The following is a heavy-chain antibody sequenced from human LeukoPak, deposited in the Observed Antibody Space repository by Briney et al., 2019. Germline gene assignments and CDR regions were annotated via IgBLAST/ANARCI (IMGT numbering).Heavy chain of an antibody. D-gene: IGHD3-22*01. Sequence: GASVKVSCKASGYTFSSYGISWVRQAPGQGFEWMGWISGYNGNTNYAQNLQGRVTMTTDTSTSTAYMELRSLRSNDTAVYYCGREYRDYYDSSGYYLDYWGQGTLVTVSS. CDR3: GREYRDYYDSSGYYLDY. CDR1: GYTFSSYG. J-gene: IGHJ4*02. V-gene: IGHV1-18*01. CDR2: ISGYNGNT.